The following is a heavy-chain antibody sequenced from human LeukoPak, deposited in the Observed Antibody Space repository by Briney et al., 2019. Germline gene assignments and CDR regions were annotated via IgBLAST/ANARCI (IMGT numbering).Heavy chain of an antibody. CDR1: GGTFSSYA. CDR2: IIPIFGTA. CDR3: ARHGSGSLFYYYYMDV. D-gene: IGHD3-10*01. J-gene: IGHJ6*03. V-gene: IGHV1-69*05. Sequence: GASVKLSCKASGGTFSSYAISWVRQAPGQGLEWTGGIIPIFGTANYAQKFQGRVTITTDESTSTAYMELSSLRSEDTAVYYCARHGSGSLFYYYYMDVWGKGTTVTVSS.